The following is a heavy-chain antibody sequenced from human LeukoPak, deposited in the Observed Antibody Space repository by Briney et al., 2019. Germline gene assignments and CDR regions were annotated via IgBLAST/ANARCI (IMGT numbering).Heavy chain of an antibody. Sequence: GGSLRLSCTASELTVSRNYMLWVRQAPGKGLEWVSLIFSNGDTHYADSVKGRFTISRDTSKNAVSLQMNSLRVEDTAMYYCTRDQMNYWGQGALVTVSS. V-gene: IGHV3-53*01. D-gene: IGHD5-24*01. CDR1: ELTVSRNY. CDR3: TRDQMNY. CDR2: IFSNGDT. J-gene: IGHJ4*02.